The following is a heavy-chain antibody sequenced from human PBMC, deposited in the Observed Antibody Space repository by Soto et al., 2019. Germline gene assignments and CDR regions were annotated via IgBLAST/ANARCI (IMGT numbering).Heavy chain of an antibody. Sequence: QVQLQESGPGLVKPSQTLSLTCSVSGVSVSSDIYYWSWIRHHPVKGLAWIGYLYYSGNTYYNPSLGGRLTISLDTSKNHFTLRLRAVTPADTAVYYCARSPVVVVPAANYGLDVWGQGTTVTVSS. V-gene: IGHV4-31*03. CDR2: LYYSGNT. CDR1: GVSVSSDIYY. CDR3: ARSPVVVVPAANYGLDV. D-gene: IGHD2-2*01. J-gene: IGHJ6*02.